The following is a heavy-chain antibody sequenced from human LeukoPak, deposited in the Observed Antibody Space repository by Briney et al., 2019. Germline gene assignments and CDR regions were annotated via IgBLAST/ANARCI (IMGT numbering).Heavy chain of an antibody. Sequence: SETLSLTCTVSGASIRTSTYYWGWIRQPPGKGLEWIGSIYYSGNTYYNPSLKSRVTMSVDTSKNQFSLKLSSVTAADTAVYYCARSSTYGSGSSDYWGQGTLVTVSS. J-gene: IGHJ4*02. CDR3: ARSSTYGSGSSDY. V-gene: IGHV4-39*01. CDR2: IYYSGNT. D-gene: IGHD3-10*01. CDR1: GASIRTSTYY.